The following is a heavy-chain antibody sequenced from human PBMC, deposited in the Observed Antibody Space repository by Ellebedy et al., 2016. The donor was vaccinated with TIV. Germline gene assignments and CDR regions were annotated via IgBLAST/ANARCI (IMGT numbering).Heavy chain of an antibody. CDR2: INPSGGST. CDR3: AREGYSSSWPGVSQGYNWFNP. CDR1: GYTFTSYY. J-gene: IGHJ5*02. V-gene: IGHV1-46*01. D-gene: IGHD6-13*01. Sequence: ASVKVSCXASGYTFTSYYMHWVRQAPGQGLEWMGIINPSGGSTSYAQKFQGRVTMTRDTSTSTVYMELSSLRSEDTAVYYCAREGYSSSWPGVSQGYNWFNPWGQGTLVTVSS.